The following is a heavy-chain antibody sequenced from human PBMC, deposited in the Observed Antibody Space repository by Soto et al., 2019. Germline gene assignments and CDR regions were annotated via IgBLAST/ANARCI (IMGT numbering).Heavy chain of an antibody. J-gene: IGHJ4*02. Sequence: EVQVLESGGGLVQPGGSLRLSCAASGFTFSSYAMNWVRQAPGKGLEWVSGINSSGDNTYYADSVKGRFTISTDNSKNTLYLQMNSLRVEDTAVYYCARVVVVAATGTDYWGQGTLVTVSS. D-gene: IGHD2-15*01. CDR1: GFTFSSYA. CDR3: ARVVVVAATGTDY. CDR2: INSSGDNT. V-gene: IGHV3-23*01.